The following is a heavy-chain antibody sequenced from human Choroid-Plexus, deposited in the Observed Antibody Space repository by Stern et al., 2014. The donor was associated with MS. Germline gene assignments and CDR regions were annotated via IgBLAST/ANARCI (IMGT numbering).Heavy chain of an antibody. D-gene: IGHD3-3*01. CDR2: INPNTGGT. Sequence: MQLVESGAEVKKPGASVKVSCKTSGYIFTGYYIHWGRQAPGQGLEWMAWINPNTGGTTCAQKCQGRVAMSRDTSISTAYVELSSLTSDDTAVYYCARDQRGITIFGVVTDYYYLGMDVWGQGTTVTVSS. J-gene: IGHJ6*02. CDR3: ARDQRGITIFGVVTDYYYLGMDV. V-gene: IGHV1-2*02. CDR1: GYIFTGYY.